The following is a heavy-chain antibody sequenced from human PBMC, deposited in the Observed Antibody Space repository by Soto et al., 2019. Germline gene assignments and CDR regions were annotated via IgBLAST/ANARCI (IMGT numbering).Heavy chain of an antibody. V-gene: IGHV3-11*01. CDR2: ISSSGSTI. CDR1: GFTFSDYY. CDR3: AKVDTAMVYPTSSYGMDV. Sequence: PGGSLRLSCAASGFTFSDYYMSWIRQAPGKGLEWVSYISSSGSTIYYADSVKGRFTISRDNAKNSLYLQMNSLRAEDTAVYYCAKVDTAMVYPTSSYGMDVWGQGTTVTVSS. D-gene: IGHD5-18*01. J-gene: IGHJ6*02.